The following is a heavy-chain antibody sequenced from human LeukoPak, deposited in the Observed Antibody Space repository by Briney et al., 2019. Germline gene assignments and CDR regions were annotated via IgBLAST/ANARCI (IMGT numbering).Heavy chain of an antibody. V-gene: IGHV1-69*05. CDR2: IIPIFGTA. CDR1: GGTFSSYA. CDR3: ARESLSAVGATGLFDH. D-gene: IGHD1-26*01. Sequence: SVKVSCKASGGTFSSYAISWVRQAPGQGLEWMGGIIPIFGTANYAQKFQGRVTITTDESTSTAYKELSSLRSEDTAVYYCARESLSAVGATGLFDHWGQGTLGTVS. J-gene: IGHJ4*02.